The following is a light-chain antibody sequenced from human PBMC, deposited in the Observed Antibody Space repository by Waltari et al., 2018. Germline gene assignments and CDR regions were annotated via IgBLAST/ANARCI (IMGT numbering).Light chain of an antibody. CDR1: ISDVGSFNL. CDR3: CSYARSKVGL. J-gene: IGLJ3*02. V-gene: IGLV2-23*02. CDR2: EVS. Sequence: QSALTQPASISGSPGQSITISCAGTISDVGSFNLVSWYQHHPGQAPKLMIFEVSQRPSGISDRFSGSKSGNTASLTISGLQAEDEANYYCCSYARSKVGLCGGGTKLTVL.